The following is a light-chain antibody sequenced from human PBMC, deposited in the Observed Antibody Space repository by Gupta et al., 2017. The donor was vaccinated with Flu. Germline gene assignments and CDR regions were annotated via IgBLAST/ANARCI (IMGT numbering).Light chain of an antibody. CDR1: QSVSSSY. CDR2: GAS. Sequence: EIVLTQSPGSLSLSPGESATLSCRASQSVSSSYLAWYQQKPGQAPRLLIYGASSRATGIPDRFSGSGSGTDFTLTISRLEPEDFAVYYCQQYGSSPLFTFGPGTKVDIK. V-gene: IGKV3-20*01. CDR3: QQYGSSPLFT. J-gene: IGKJ3*01.